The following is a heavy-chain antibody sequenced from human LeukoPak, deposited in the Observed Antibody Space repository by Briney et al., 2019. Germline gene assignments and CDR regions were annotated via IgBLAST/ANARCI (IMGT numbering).Heavy chain of an antibody. D-gene: IGHD3-16*01. V-gene: IGHV3-23*01. CDR2: INGNGVGA. CDR1: GFTFRSYV. Sequence: PGGSLRLSCVGSGFTFRSYVMTWVRQAPGKGLEWVSGINGNGVGAFHADSVKGRFTISRDNSKNTLFLQMDSLRAEDTAVYYCARVIGSYGDSAYWGQGTLVTLSS. CDR3: ARVIGSYGDSAY. J-gene: IGHJ4*02.